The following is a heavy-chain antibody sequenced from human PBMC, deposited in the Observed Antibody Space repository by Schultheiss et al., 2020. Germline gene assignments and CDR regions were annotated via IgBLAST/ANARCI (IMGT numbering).Heavy chain of an antibody. CDR2: ISGSGGST. CDR1: GFTFSSYA. J-gene: IGHJ3*02. Sequence: GGSLRLSCAASGFTFSSYAMSWVRQAPGKGLEWVSAISGSGGSTYYADSVKGRFTISRDNSKNTLYLQMNSLRAEDTAVYYCARDSAWYYYDSPVMRGAFDIWGQGTMVTVSS. V-gene: IGHV3-23*01. CDR3: ARDSAWYYYDSPVMRGAFDI. D-gene: IGHD3-22*01.